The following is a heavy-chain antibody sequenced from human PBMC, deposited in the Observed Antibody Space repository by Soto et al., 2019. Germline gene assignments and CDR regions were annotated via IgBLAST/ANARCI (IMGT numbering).Heavy chain of an antibody. D-gene: IGHD3-3*01. CDR3: ARGTKRFLEWLPNFDY. Sequence: SVKVSCTASGGTFSSYAISWVRQAPGQGLEWMGGIIPIFGTANYAQKFQGRVTITADESTSTAYMELSSLRSEDTAVYYCARGTKRFLEWLPNFDYWGQVTLVTICS. CDR1: GGTFSSYA. J-gene: IGHJ4*02. CDR2: IIPIFGTA. V-gene: IGHV1-69*13.